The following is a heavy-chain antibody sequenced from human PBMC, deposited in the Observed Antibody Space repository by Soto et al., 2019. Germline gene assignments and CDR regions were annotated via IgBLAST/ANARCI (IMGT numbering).Heavy chain of an antibody. J-gene: IGHJ5*01. CDR3: AGDMGDVYDRNWYDP. Sequence: PSETLSLTCPVFGDSIRVYYWTWIRHAAGKGLELIGRFHSSGYTTPNPSPKDRATMSVDAAKNQFSLEVTAVPAADTAVYYCAGDMGDVYDRNWYDPWGQGTVVTVSS. CDR2: FHSSGYT. CDR1: GDSIRVYY. V-gene: IGHV4-4*07. D-gene: IGHD5-12*01.